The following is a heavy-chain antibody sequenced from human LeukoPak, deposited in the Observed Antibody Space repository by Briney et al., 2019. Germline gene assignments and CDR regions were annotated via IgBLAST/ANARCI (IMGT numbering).Heavy chain of an antibody. Sequence: SQTLSLTCAISGDSVSSNSAAWNWIRQSPSRGLEWLGRTYYRSKWYYEYAVFVKSRITINPETSKNQFSLQLNSLTPEDTAVYYCARFSRDAFDIRGQGTMVSVSS. CDR3: ARFSRDAFDI. CDR1: GDSVSSNSAA. J-gene: IGHJ3*02. V-gene: IGHV6-1*01. CDR2: TYYRSKWYY. D-gene: IGHD3-3*02.